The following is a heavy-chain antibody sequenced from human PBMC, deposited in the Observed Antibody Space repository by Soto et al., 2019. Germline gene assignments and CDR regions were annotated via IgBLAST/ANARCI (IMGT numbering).Heavy chain of an antibody. Sequence: ASVKVSCKASGYTFTSYDINWVRQATGQGLEWMGWMNPNSGNTGYAQKLQGRVTMTRNTSISTAYMELSSLRSEDTAVYYCARARTWIQLWLPYYYYMDVWGKGTTVTVSS. CDR3: ARARTWIQLWLPYYYYMDV. D-gene: IGHD5-18*01. V-gene: IGHV1-8*01. CDR1: GYTFTSYD. CDR2: MNPNSGNT. J-gene: IGHJ6*03.